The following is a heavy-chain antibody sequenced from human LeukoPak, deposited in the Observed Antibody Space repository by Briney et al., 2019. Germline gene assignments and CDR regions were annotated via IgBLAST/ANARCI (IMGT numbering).Heavy chain of an antibody. J-gene: IGHJ5*01. D-gene: IGHD6-6*01. CDR1: GFTFSTYE. Sequence: PGGSLRLSCVASGFTFSTYEMSWVRQAPGKGLEWVSHISSSGSAIYYADSVKGRFTISRDNARKSLYLQMNSLRAEDTALYYCARDSYSSSFFDCWGQGTLVTVSS. V-gene: IGHV3-48*03. CDR3: ARDSYSSSFFDC. CDR2: ISSSGSAI.